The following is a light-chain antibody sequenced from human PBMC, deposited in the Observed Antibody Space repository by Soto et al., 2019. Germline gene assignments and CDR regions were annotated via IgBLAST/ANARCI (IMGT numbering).Light chain of an antibody. V-gene: IGKV3D-15*01. CDR2: GAS. CDR3: QQYGASPFT. CDR1: QSVNSN. Sequence: EIVLTQSPATLSVSPGDRATLSCRASQSVNSNLAWYHLKPGQAPRLLIYGASIRATGIPDRFSATGSGTEFSLTISSVEPEDFAVYYCQQYGASPFTFGPGTRVEI. J-gene: IGKJ3*01.